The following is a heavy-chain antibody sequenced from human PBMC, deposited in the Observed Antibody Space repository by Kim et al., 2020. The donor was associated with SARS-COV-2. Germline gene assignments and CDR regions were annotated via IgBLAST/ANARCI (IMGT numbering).Heavy chain of an antibody. CDR3: TREISEYSSGWPDY. CDR2: IRSKAYGGTT. J-gene: IGHJ4*02. V-gene: IGHV3-49*03. CDR1: GFTFGDYA. Sequence: GGSLRLSCTASGFTFGDYAMSWFRQAPGKGLEWVGFIRSKAYGGTTEYAASVKGRFTISRDDSKSIAYLQMNSLKTEDTAVYYCTREISEYSSGWPDYWGQGTLVTVSS. D-gene: IGHD6-19*01.